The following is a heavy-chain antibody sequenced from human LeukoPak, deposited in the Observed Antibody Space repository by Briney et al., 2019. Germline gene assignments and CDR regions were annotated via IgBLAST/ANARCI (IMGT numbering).Heavy chain of an antibody. D-gene: IGHD6-13*01. J-gene: IGHJ4*02. CDR3: ARGSAEFDY. Sequence: PSETLSLTCTVSGGSISSGSYYWSWIRQPARKGLEWIGRIYTSGSTNYNPSLKSRVTISVDTSKNQFSLKLSSVTAADTAVYYCARGSAEFDYWGQGTLVTVSS. CDR2: IYTSGST. CDR1: GGSISSGSYY. V-gene: IGHV4-61*02.